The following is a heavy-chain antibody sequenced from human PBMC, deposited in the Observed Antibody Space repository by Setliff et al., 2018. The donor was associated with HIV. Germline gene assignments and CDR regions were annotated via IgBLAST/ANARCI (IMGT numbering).Heavy chain of an antibody. CDR1: GYTFSQYG. D-gene: IGHD3-10*01. CDR2: ISTYNGQR. Sequence: ASVKVSCKSSGYTFSQYGISWVRQAPGQGLEWMGWISTYNGQRNYAQKVQGRVTFTTDTSTSTAYMELRSLRSDDTAVYYCAREGVREPPSNTLYYGMGVWGQGTMVTVSS. J-gene: IGHJ6*02. CDR3: AREGVREPPSNTLYYGMGV. V-gene: IGHV1-18*01.